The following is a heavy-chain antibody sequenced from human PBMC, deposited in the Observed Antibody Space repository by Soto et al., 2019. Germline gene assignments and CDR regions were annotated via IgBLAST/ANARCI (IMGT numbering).Heavy chain of an antibody. J-gene: IGHJ4*02. CDR1: GYTFTSYG. CDR2: ISAYNGNT. V-gene: IGHV1-18*01. Sequence: GASVKVSCKASGYTFTSYGISWVRQAPGQGLEWMGWISAYNGNTNYAQKLQGRVTMTTDTSTSTAYMELRSLRSDDTAVYYCARDATPPGLGAAWPFDYWGQGTLVTVSS. D-gene: IGHD6-13*01. CDR3: ARDATPPGLGAAWPFDY.